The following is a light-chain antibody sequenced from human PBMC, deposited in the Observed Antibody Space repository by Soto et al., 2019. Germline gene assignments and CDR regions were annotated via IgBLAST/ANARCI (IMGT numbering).Light chain of an antibody. CDR1: SSDIGGYNF. CDR2: EVS. J-gene: IGLJ3*02. Sequence: QSVLTQPPSASGSPGQSVTISCTGTSSDIGGYNFVSWYQQHPGKAPKLMIYEVSKRPSGVPDRCSGSKSGNTASLTVSGLQGEDEAAYYCSSHAGNNNWGVFGGGTKLTVL. V-gene: IGLV2-8*01. CDR3: SSHAGNNNWGV.